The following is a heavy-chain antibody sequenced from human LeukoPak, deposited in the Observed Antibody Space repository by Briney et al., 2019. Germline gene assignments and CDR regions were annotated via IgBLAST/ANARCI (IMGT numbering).Heavy chain of an antibody. CDR3: ARGAPGSLELPPLDH. Sequence: PSQTLSLTCSVSGASISSGGYYWTWIRQLPGKGLEGIGFFYYSGSPHYNPSLKSRISMSVDTSKNQSSLRLRSVTAADTALYYCARGAPGSLELPPLDHWGQGTLGTVSS. CDR1: GASISSGGYY. V-gene: IGHV4-31*03. CDR2: FYYSGSP. D-gene: IGHD1-7*01. J-gene: IGHJ4*02.